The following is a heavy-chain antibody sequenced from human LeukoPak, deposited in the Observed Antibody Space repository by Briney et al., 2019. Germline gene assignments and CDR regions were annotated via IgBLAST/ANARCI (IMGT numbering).Heavy chain of an antibody. CDR2: IYTSGST. V-gene: IGHV4-4*07. J-gene: IGHJ4*02. D-gene: IGHD3-3*01. Sequence: SETLSLTCTVSGGSISSYYWSWIRQPAGKGLEWIGRIYTSGSTNYNPSLKSRVTMSVDTSKNQFSLKLSSVTAADTAVYYCARGQRLRFLEWFNFDYWGQGTLVTVSS. CDR3: ARGQRLRFLEWFNFDY. CDR1: GGSISSYY.